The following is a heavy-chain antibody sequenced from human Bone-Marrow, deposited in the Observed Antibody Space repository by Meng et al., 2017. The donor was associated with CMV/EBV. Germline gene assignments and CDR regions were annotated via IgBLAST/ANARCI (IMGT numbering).Heavy chain of an antibody. CDR1: GFTFSSYG. CDR2: IRYDGSNK. V-gene: IGHV3-30*02. Sequence: GKSLKISCAASGFTFSSYGMHWVRQAPGKGLEWVAFIRYDGSNKYYADSVKGRFTISRDNSKNTLYLQMNSLRAEDTAVYYCAKDRRYDFWSGDFDYWGQGTLVTVSS. CDR3: AKDRRYDFWSGDFDY. D-gene: IGHD3-3*01. J-gene: IGHJ4*02.